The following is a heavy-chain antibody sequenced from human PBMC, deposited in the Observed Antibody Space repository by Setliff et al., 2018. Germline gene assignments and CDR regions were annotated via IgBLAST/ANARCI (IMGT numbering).Heavy chain of an antibody. J-gene: IGHJ5*02. Sequence: SETLSLTCTVSGDSISSSNYYWGWIRQPPGKGLEWTGSIYYSGSTYYNPSLKSRATISIDTSKNQFSLKLSSVTAADTAVYYCAREGGLQFLEWLLYWFDPWGQGTLVTVSS. V-gene: IGHV4-39*07. CDR2: IYYSGST. D-gene: IGHD3-3*01. CDR1: GDSISSSNYY. CDR3: AREGGLQFLEWLLYWFDP.